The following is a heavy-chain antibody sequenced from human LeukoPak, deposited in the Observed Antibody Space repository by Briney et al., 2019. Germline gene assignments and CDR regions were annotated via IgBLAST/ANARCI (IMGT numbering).Heavy chain of an antibody. CDR1: GFTFSSYD. D-gene: IGHD4-17*01. J-gene: IGHJ5*02. CDR2: IGTAGDT. CDR3: ARKTTVTTSGGWFDP. V-gene: IGHV3-13*01. Sequence: PGGSLRLSCAASGFTFSSYDMHWVRQATGKGLEWVSAIGTAGDTYYPGSVKGRFTISRENAKNSLCLQMNSLRAEDTAVYYCARKTTVTTSGGWFDPWGQGTLVTVSS.